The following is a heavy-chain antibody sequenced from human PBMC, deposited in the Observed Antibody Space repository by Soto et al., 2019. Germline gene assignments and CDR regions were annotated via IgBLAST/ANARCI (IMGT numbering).Heavy chain of an antibody. Sequence: SETLSLTCTVSGGSISSSSYYWGWIRQPPGKGLEWIGSIYYSGSTYYNPSLKSRVTISVDTSKNQFSLKLSSVTAADTAVYYCARTMASNFWSAYSSLGYSYGMDVLGQGTTLTVSS. V-gene: IGHV4-39*01. CDR2: IYYSGST. J-gene: IGHJ6*02. CDR3: ARTMASNFWSAYSSLGYSYGMDV. D-gene: IGHD3-3*01. CDR1: GGSISSSSYY.